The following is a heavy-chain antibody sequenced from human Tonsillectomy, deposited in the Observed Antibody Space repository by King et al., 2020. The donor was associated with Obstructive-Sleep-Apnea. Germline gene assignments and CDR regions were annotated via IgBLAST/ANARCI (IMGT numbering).Heavy chain of an antibody. D-gene: IGHD2-21*02. V-gene: IGHV4-39*07. CDR1: GGSISSSSYY. J-gene: IGHJ4*02. CDR2: IFYTGST. CDR3: VRGGGVTATHLYDY. Sequence: LQLQESGPGLVKPSETLYLTCTVSGGSISSSSYYWGWIRQPPGKGLEWIGSIFYTGSTYYNPSLKSRVTISVDTSKNQFSLKLSSVTAADTAVYYCVRGGGVTATHLYDYWGQGALVTVSS.